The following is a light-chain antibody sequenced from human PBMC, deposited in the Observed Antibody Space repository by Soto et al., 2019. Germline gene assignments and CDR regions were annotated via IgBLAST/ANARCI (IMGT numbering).Light chain of an antibody. J-gene: IGKJ4*01. CDR3: QQYSAHPLP. CDR1: QSVSSSY. CDR2: GAS. Sequence: EIVLTQSPGTLSLSPGERATLSCRASQSVSSSYLAWYQQKPGQAPRLLIYGASSRATGIPDRFSGSGSGTDFTLTISRLEPEDFAVYYCQQYSAHPLPFGGGTRVEIK. V-gene: IGKV3-20*01.